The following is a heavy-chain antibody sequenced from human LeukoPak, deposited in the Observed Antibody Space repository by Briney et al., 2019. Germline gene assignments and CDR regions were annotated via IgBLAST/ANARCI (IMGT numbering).Heavy chain of an antibody. Sequence: SETLSLTCTVSGGSISSYYWSWIRQPAGKGLEWIGSIYHSGSTYYNPPLKSRVTISVDTSKNQFSLKLSSVTAADTAVYYCAREHPKTSSSWYEFVDYWGQGTLVTVSS. CDR1: GGSISSYY. D-gene: IGHD6-13*01. CDR2: IYHSGST. J-gene: IGHJ4*02. V-gene: IGHV4-38-2*02. CDR3: AREHPKTSSSWYEFVDY.